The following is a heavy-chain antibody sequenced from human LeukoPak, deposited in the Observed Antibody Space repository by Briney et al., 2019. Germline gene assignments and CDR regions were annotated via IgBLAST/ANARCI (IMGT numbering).Heavy chain of an antibody. CDR2: ISGSGGST. CDR1: GFTFSSYA. CDR3: AKGMFGSGWYGDDY. D-gene: IGHD6-19*01. Sequence: QPGGSLRLSCAASGFTFSSYAMSWVRQAPGKGLEWVSAISGSGGSTYYADSVKGQFTISRDNSKNTLYLQMNSLRAEDTAVYYCAKGMFGSGWYGDDYWGQGTLVTVSS. V-gene: IGHV3-23*01. J-gene: IGHJ4*02.